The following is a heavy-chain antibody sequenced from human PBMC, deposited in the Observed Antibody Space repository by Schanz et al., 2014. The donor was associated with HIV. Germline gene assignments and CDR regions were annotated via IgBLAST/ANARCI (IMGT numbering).Heavy chain of an antibody. J-gene: IGHJ4*02. CDR3: ARDGSSGWQDPFDY. V-gene: IGHV3-30-3*01. CDR1: GFTFRSYA. CDR2: ISYDGSNK. D-gene: IGHD6-19*01. Sequence: QVQLVESGGGLVKPGGSLRLSCAASGFTFRSYAMHWVRQAPGKGLEWVAVISYDGSNKYYADSVKGRSTISRDNSKNTLYLQMNSLRAEDTAVYYCARDGSSGWQDPFDYWGQGTLVTVSS.